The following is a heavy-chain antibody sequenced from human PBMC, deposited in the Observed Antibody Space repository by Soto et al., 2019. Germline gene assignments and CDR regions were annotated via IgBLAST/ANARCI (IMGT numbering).Heavy chain of an antibody. CDR1: GFNVNNAW. D-gene: IGHD3-22*01. Sequence: EVQLVVSGGGLVKPGGSLRLSCAVSGFNVNNAWMNWVRQAPGKGLEWVGRIKSKNDGGTTDYAAPVKGRFTISRDDSNNTVYLQMDSLKREDTAVYYCRSGYDYWGQGTLVTVSS. CDR3: RSGYDY. J-gene: IGHJ4*02. CDR2: IKSKNDGGTT. V-gene: IGHV3-15*07.